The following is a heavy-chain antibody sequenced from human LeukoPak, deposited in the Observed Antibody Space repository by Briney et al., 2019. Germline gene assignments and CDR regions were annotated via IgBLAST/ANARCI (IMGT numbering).Heavy chain of an antibody. CDR1: GGSISSSSYY. J-gene: IGHJ4*02. CDR3: ARHMRWAQNYFDY. D-gene: IGHD1-26*01. CDR2: IYYSGGT. Sequence: SETLSLTCTVSGGSISSSSYYWGWIRQPPGKGLEWIGSIYYSGGTYYNPSLKSRVTISVDTSKNQFSLKLSSVTAADTAVYYCARHMRWAQNYFDYWGQGTLVTVSS. V-gene: IGHV4-39*01.